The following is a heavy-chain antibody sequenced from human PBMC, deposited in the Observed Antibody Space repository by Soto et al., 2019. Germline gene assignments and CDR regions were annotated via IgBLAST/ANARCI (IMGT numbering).Heavy chain of an antibody. CDR1: GGSISSGGYF. D-gene: IGHD1-26*01. J-gene: IGHJ4*02. CDR2: IYYSGRT. Sequence: QVQLQESGPGLVKPSQTLSLTCTVSGGSISSGGYFWSWIRQHPGKGLEWLGYIYYSGRTYYTPSLTSRVTISLDTSRNQFSLNLNSVTAADTDVYYCARVPSPSGGSYPAYWGQGTLVTVSS. V-gene: IGHV4-31*03. CDR3: ARVPSPSGGSYPAY.